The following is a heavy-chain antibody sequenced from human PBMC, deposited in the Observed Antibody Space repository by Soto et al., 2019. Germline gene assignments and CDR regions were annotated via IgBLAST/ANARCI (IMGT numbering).Heavy chain of an antibody. V-gene: IGHV1-18*01. J-gene: IGHJ5*02. CDR3: AREPVAGIWFDP. Sequence: ASVKISCEACGYTFTSYGITWVRQAPGQGLEWMGWINSYNGNTNYAQKLQGRVTMTTDTSTSTAYMELRSLRSDDTAVYYCAREPVAGIWFDPWGQGTLVTVSS. CDR1: GYTFTSYG. D-gene: IGHD6-19*01. CDR2: INSYNGNT.